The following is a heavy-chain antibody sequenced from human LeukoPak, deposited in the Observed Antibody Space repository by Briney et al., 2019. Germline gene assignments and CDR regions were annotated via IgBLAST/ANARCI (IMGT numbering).Heavy chain of an antibody. CDR2: IYRTGNT. Sequence: PSETLSLTCTVSGYSITSSDYFWGWIRLPPGNGLEWIGSIYRTGNTYSNPSLKSRVTISVDTSNRFSLKLSSVTAADTAVYYCAKTPQNFWSGFFDYWGQGTSVTVSS. CDR1: GYSITSSDYF. D-gene: IGHD3-3*01. V-gene: IGHV4-38-2*02. J-gene: IGHJ4*02. CDR3: AKTPQNFWSGFFDY.